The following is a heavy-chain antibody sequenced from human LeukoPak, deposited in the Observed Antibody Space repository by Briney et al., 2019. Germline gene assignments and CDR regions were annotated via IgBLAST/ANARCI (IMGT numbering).Heavy chain of an antibody. CDR1: GFTFSSYA. CDR3: TKNRLDTAMPLDY. V-gene: IGHV3-23*01. Sequence: GGSLRLSCAASGFTFSSYAMSWVRQAPGKGLEWVSGISGSDDSTYYADSVKGRSTISRDNSKNALYLQMNSLRAEDTAIYYCTKNRLDTAMPLDYWGQGTLVIFSS. J-gene: IGHJ4*02. CDR2: ISGSDDST. D-gene: IGHD5-18*01.